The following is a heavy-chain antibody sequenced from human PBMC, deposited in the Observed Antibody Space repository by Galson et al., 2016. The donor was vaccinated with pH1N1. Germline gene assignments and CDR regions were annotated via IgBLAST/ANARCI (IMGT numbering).Heavy chain of an antibody. J-gene: IGHJ4*02. D-gene: IGHD4-11*01. CDR2: IKPTGGDT. Sequence: SVKVSCKASGGSFAKYAVSWVRQAPGQGLEWMAIIKPTGGDTTYAQNFQGRVFVTRDTSTSTVYMEVTSLRSEDTAVYYCARAPYSNYHYYYFDFWGQGTLVTVSS. CDR3: ARAPYSNYHYYYFDF. CDR1: GGSFAKYA. V-gene: IGHV1-46*01.